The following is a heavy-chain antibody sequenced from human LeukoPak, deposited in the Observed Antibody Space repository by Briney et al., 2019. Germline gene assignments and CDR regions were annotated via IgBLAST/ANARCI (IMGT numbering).Heavy chain of an antibody. D-gene: IGHD3-22*01. J-gene: IGHJ4*02. CDR1: GDSITSSSYY. CDR3: ARGRPLVRYYSRSDDSRHFDY. V-gene: IGHV4-39*07. CDR2: ISHGGST. Sequence: SETLSLTCTVSGDSITSSSYYWGWIRQPPGKGLEWIGTISHGGSTYYNPSLKSRVSISVDTSKNQFSLKLSSVTAADTAVYYCARGRPLVRYYSRSDDSRHFDYWGQGTLVTVSS.